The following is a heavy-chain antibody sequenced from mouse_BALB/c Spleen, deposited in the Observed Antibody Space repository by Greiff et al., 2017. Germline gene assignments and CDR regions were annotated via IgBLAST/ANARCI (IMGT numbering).Heavy chain of an antibody. CDR1: GYTFTSYW. D-gene: IGHD2-4*01. Sequence: QVQLKQSGAELAKPGASVKMSCKASGYTFTSYWMHWVKQRPGQGLEWIGYINPSTGYTEYNQKFKDKATLTADKSSSTAYMQLSSLTSEDSAVYYCARSGDYGPYFDYWGQGTTLTVSS. CDR2: INPSTGYT. CDR3: ARSGDYGPYFDY. J-gene: IGHJ2*01. V-gene: IGHV1-7*01.